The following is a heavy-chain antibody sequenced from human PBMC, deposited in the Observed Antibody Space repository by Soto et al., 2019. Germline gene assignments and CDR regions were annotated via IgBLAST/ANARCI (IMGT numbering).Heavy chain of an antibody. CDR1: GGSISSGGYY. V-gene: IGHV4-31*03. J-gene: IGHJ5*02. CDR2: IYYSGST. CDR3: ASSGSYYLDWFDP. Sequence: SETLSLTCTVSGGSISSGGYYWSWIRQHPGKGLEWIGYIYYSGSTYYNPSLKSRVTISVDTSKNQFSLKLSSVTAADTAVYYCASSGSYYLDWFDPWGQGTLVTVSS. D-gene: IGHD3-10*01.